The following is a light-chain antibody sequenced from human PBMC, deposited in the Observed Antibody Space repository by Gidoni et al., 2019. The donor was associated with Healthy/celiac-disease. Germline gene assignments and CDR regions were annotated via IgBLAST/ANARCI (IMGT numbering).Light chain of an antibody. CDR3: MQAIQTPPT. Sequence: DIVMPQPPLSLPVTPGESASISFRSSQSLLHSNGYNYLEWYLQKTGQSPQLLIDLGSNRAAGVPDRFSGSGSGTDFTLKISRVEAEDVGVYYCMQAIQTPPTFGQGTKVEIK. CDR1: QSLLHSNGYNY. V-gene: IGKV2-28*01. CDR2: LGS. J-gene: IGKJ1*01.